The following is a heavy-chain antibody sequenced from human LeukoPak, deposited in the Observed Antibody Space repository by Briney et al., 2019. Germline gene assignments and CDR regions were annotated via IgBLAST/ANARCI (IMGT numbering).Heavy chain of an antibody. V-gene: IGHV3-23*01. CDR1: GFTFSSYA. J-gene: IGHJ3*02. CDR2: ISGSGGST. Sequence: GGSLRLSCAASGFTFSSYAMSWVRQAPGKGLEWVSGISGSGGSTYYADSVKGRFTISRDNSKNTLYLQMNSLRAEDTAVYYCASRDSSGYSPEAFDIWGQGTMVTVSS. CDR3: ASRDSSGYSPEAFDI. D-gene: IGHD3-22*01.